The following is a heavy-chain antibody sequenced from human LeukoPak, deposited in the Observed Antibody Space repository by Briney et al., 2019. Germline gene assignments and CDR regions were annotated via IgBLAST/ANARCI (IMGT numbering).Heavy chain of an antibody. D-gene: IGHD3-3*01. J-gene: IGHJ4*02. Sequence: GGSLRLSCAASGFTFSSYWMSWVRQAPGKGLEWVANIKQDGSEKYYVDSVKGRFTISRDNAKNSLYLQMNSLGAEDTAVYYCARAYYDFWSGYYRNYFDYWGQGTLVTVSS. CDR2: IKQDGSEK. V-gene: IGHV3-7*01. CDR1: GFTFSSYW. CDR3: ARAYYDFWSGYYRNYFDY.